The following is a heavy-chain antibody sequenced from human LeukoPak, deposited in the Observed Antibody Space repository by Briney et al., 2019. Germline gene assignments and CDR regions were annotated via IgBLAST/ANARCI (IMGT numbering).Heavy chain of an antibody. Sequence: GGSLRLSCAASGFTFSSYAMSWVRQAPGKGLEWVAHIKQDGSQEYYVDSVKGRFTISRDSAKNSLYLQMNSLRAEDTAVYYCARGVPYDSWSGPHYSDYWGQGTLVTVSS. J-gene: IGHJ4*02. CDR2: IKQDGSQE. V-gene: IGHV3-7*01. CDR3: ARGVPYDSWSGPHYSDY. D-gene: IGHD3-3*01. CDR1: GFTFSSYA.